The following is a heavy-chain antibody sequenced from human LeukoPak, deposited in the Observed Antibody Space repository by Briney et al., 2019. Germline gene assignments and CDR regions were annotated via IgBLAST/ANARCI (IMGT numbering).Heavy chain of an antibody. Sequence: PSETLSLTCTVSGGSISSSSYYWGWIRQPPGKGLEWIGSIYYSGSTYYNPSLKSRVTISVDTSKNQFFLKLSSVTAADTAVYYCASYVWGSCRYGVDYWGQGTLVTVSS. CDR1: GGSISSSSYY. V-gene: IGHV4-39*01. J-gene: IGHJ4*02. CDR3: ASYVWGSCRYGVDY. D-gene: IGHD3-16*02. CDR2: IYYSGST.